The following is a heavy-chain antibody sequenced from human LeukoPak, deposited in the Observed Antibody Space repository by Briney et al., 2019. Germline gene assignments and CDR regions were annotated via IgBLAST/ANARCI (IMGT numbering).Heavy chain of an antibody. Sequence: ASAKVSCKASGYTFTGYYMHWVRQAPGQGLEWMGWINPNSGGTNYAQKFQGRVTMTRDTSISTAYMELSRLRSDDTAVYYCARVGLRWELLNYFDYWGQGTLVTVSS. CDR2: INPNSGGT. V-gene: IGHV1-2*02. J-gene: IGHJ4*02. CDR3: ARVGLRWELLNYFDY. CDR1: GYTFTGYY. D-gene: IGHD1-26*01.